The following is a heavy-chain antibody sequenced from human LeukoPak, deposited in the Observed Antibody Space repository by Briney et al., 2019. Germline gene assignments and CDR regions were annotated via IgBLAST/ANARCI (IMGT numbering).Heavy chain of an antibody. D-gene: IGHD3-22*01. Sequence: GGSLRLSCAASGFTFSSYAMHWVRQAPGKGLEWVAVISYDGSNKYYADSVKGRFTISRDNSKNTLYLQMNSLRAEDTAVYYCARDGRDSSGFDFDYWGQGTLVTVSS. CDR1: GFTFSSYA. V-gene: IGHV3-30-3*01. CDR3: ARDGRDSSGFDFDY. CDR2: ISYDGSNK. J-gene: IGHJ4*02.